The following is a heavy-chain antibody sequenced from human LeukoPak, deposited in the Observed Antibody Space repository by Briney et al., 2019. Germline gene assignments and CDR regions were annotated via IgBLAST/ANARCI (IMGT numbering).Heavy chain of an antibody. J-gene: IGHJ3*02. Sequence: SETLSLTCTVSGGSISSGDYYWSWIRQPPGKGLEWIGYIYYSGSTYCNPSLKSRVTISVDTSKNQFSLKLSSVTAADTAVYYCARARRVRGVAHDAFDIWGQGTMVTVSS. V-gene: IGHV4-30-4*08. CDR2: IYYSGST. D-gene: IGHD3-10*01. CDR1: GGSISSGDYY. CDR3: ARARRVRGVAHDAFDI.